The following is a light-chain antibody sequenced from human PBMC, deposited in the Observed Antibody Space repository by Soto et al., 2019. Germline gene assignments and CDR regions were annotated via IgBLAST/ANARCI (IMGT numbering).Light chain of an antibody. V-gene: IGKV3-15*01. J-gene: IGKJ1*01. Sequence: ETVMTQSPATLSVSRGERATLSCRASQSVSSNLAWYQQKPGQAPRLLIYGASTRATGIPARFSGSGSGTEFTLTISSLQSEDFAVYYCQQYTHWPRTFGQGTKVDVK. CDR3: QQYTHWPRT. CDR2: GAS. CDR1: QSVSSN.